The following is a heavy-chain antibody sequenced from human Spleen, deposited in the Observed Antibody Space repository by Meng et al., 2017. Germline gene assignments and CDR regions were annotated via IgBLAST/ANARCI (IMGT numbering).Heavy chain of an antibody. J-gene: IGHJ4*02. D-gene: IGHD4-17*01. CDR3: AREAAPSDYGDLDY. Sequence: QVQLVESGGGVVQPGRSLRLSCAASGFTFSSYGMHWVRQAPGKGLEWVAVIWYDGSHTDYADSVKGRVTISRDSSKNTLYLQMNSLRAEDTAVYYCAREAAPSDYGDLDYWGQGTLVTVSS. V-gene: IGHV3-33*01. CDR1: GFTFSSYG. CDR2: IWYDGSHT.